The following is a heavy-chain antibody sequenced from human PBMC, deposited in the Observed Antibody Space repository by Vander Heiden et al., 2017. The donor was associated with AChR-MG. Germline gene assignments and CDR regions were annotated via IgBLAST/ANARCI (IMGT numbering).Heavy chain of an antibody. D-gene: IGHD3-22*01. CDR3: ARDGYRPGEDYYYYGMDV. J-gene: IGHJ6*02. Sequence: EVQPVESGGGLVKPGGSLRLSCAASGFTFSSYSMNWVRQAPGKVLEWVSSISSSSSYIYYADSVKGRFTISRDNAKNSLYLQMNSLRAEDTAVYYCARDGYRPGEDYYYYGMDVWGQGTTVTVSS. V-gene: IGHV3-21*01. CDR2: ISSSSSYI. CDR1: GFTFSSYS.